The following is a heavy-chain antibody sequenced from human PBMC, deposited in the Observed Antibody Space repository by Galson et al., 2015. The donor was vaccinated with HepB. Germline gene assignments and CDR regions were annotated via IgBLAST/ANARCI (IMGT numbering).Heavy chain of an antibody. Sequence: SVKVSCKASGYTFTAYGINWVRQAPGQGPEWMGWISAHSGDTKYAPKVQGRVTLTTETSTSAAYMELQNLRLTSVTAADTAVYYCAREGAAMFAHWGQGTLVTVSS. D-gene: IGHD5-18*01. V-gene: IGHV1-18*01. CDR2: ISAHSGDT. CDR3: AREGAAMFAH. J-gene: IGHJ4*02. CDR1: GYTFTAYG.